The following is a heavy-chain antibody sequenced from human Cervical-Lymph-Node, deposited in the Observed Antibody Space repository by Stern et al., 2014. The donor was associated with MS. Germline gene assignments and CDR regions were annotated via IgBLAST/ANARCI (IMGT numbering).Heavy chain of an antibody. CDR3: ARSYTARGTVFDP. D-gene: IGHD5-18*01. V-gene: IGHV1-46*01. CDR1: GYTFTNSY. J-gene: IGHJ5*02. CDR2: RRPRGCRA. Sequence: QVQLVQPGAEVKKPGASVKVSCKSSGYTFTNSYMHWVRQAPGQGLEWMGVRRPRGCRAPYAGNLQGRFCMTRGLSTTTVYMELSSLRSEDTAVDYGARSYTARGTVFDPWGQGTPVTVSS.